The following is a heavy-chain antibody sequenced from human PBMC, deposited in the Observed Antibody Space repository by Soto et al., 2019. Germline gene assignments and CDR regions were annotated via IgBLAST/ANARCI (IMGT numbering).Heavy chain of an antibody. CDR1: GGSISSSNW. V-gene: IGHV4-4*02. CDR2: IYHSGST. D-gene: IGHD1-26*01. CDR3: ARVSGSYYYGMDV. J-gene: IGHJ6*02. Sequence: SETLSLTCAVSGGSISSSNWWSWVRQPPGKGLEWIGEIYHSGSTNYNPSLKSRVTISVDKSKNQFSLKLSSVTAADTAVYYCARVSGSYYYGMDVWGQGTPATVSS.